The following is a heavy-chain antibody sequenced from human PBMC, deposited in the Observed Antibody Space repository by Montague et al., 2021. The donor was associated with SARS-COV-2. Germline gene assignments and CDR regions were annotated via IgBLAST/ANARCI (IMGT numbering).Heavy chain of an antibody. CDR1: GGSFSGYY. CDR3: ARRGSAVWGVPVSAELDY. V-gene: IGHV4-34*01. D-gene: IGHD3-10*01. J-gene: IGHJ4*02. Sequence: SETLSLTCAVYGGSFSGYYWSWIRQPPGKGLEWIGEINQSGRTNNNPSLKSRVIISVGTSKNQFSLKLSSVTPADTAVYYCARRGSAVWGVPVSAELDYWGQGTLVIVSS. CDR2: INQSGRT.